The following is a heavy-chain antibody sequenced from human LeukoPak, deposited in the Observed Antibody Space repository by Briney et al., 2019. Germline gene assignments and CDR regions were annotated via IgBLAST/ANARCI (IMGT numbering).Heavy chain of an antibody. J-gene: IGHJ4*02. CDR2: ISFDGSNK. Sequence: GGSLRLSCAASGFTFSSYGMHWVRQAPGKGLEWVAVISFDGSNKYYADSVKGRFTISRDNSKNTLYLQMNSLRAEDTAVYYCAKVPTILAAAGGYWGQGTLVTVSS. CDR3: AKVPTILAAAGGY. D-gene: IGHD6-13*01. CDR1: GFTFSSYG. V-gene: IGHV3-30*18.